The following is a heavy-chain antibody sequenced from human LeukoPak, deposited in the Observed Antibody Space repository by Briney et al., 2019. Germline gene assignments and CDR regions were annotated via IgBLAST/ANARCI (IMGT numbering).Heavy chain of an antibody. CDR2: IFQSGST. Sequence: SETLSLTCLVSHYSISNDYYWAWIRQPPGKELEWIGSIFQSGSTYHNPSLNSRVSISVDTSKNQFSLSLKLTSVTAADSALYYCARVRAYYFSDSSGCYYFDFWGQGSLVTVSS. CDR1: HYSISNDYY. J-gene: IGHJ4*02. CDR3: ARVRAYYFSDSSGCYYFDF. D-gene: IGHD3-22*01. V-gene: IGHV4-38-2*02.